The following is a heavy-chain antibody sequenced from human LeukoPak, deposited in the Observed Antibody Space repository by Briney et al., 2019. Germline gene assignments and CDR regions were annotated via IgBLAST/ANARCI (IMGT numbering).Heavy chain of an antibody. CDR3: AKDSSGGYDYVWGSYPLSY. CDR1: GFTFSSYA. J-gene: IGHJ4*02. V-gene: IGHV3-23*01. Sequence: GGSLRLSCAASGFTFSSYAMSWVRQAPGKGLEWVSAISGSGGSTYYADSVKGQFTISRDNSKNTLYLQMNSLRAEDTAVYYCAKDSSGGYDYVWGSYPLSYWGQGTLVTVSS. CDR2: ISGSGGST. D-gene: IGHD3-16*02.